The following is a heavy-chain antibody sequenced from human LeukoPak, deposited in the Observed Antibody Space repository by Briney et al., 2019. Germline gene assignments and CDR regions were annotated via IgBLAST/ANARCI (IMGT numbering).Heavy chain of an antibody. D-gene: IGHD3-22*01. CDR3: ARDVNSSGLYYWYFDL. J-gene: IGHJ2*01. CDR2: IIPIFGTA. Sequence: SSVKVSCKASGGTFSSYAISWVRQAPGQGLEWMGGIIPIFGTANYAQKFQGRVTITTDESTSTAYTELSSLRSEDTAVYYCARDVNSSGLYYWYFDLWGRGTLVTVSS. CDR1: GGTFSSYA. V-gene: IGHV1-69*05.